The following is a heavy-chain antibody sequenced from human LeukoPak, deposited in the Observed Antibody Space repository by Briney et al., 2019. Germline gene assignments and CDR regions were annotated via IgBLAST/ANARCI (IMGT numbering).Heavy chain of an antibody. V-gene: IGHV3-30*02. CDR2: IRFDGTNN. Sequence: TGGSLRLSCAASDFTFSRYGFHWVRQAPGKGLEWVAFIRFDGTNNFYADSVKGRFTISRDNSKTTVYLQMNSLRAEDTAVYYCTTFYHEYSPYWGRGTLVTVSS. J-gene: IGHJ4*02. D-gene: IGHD2/OR15-2a*01. CDR1: DFTFSRYG. CDR3: TTFYHEYSPY.